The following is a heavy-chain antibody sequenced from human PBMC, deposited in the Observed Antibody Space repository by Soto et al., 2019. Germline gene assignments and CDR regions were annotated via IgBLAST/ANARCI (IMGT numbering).Heavy chain of an antibody. Sequence: ASVKVSCKASGYTFTSYYMHWVRQAPGQGLEWMGIINPSGGSTSYAQKFQGRVTMTRDTSTSTVYMELSSLRSEDTAVYYCARDRPLGYCISTSCQPFAPWGQGTLVTVSS. CDR2: INPSGGST. D-gene: IGHD2-2*01. CDR1: GYTFTSYY. CDR3: ARDRPLGYCISTSCQPFAP. V-gene: IGHV1-46*01. J-gene: IGHJ5*02.